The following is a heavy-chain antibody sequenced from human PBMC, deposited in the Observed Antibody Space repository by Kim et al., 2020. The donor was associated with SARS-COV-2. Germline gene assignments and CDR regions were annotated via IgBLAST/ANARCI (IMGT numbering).Heavy chain of an antibody. J-gene: IGHJ4*02. V-gene: IGHV3-49*04. CDR3: TKTNYDYVWGSYRLPYYFDY. CDR1: GFTFGDYA. CDR2: IRSKAYGGTT. D-gene: IGHD3-16*02. Sequence: GGSLRLSCTASGFTFGDYAMSWVRQAPGKGLEWVGFIRSKAYGGTTEYAASVKGRFTISRDDSKSIAYLQMNSLKTEDTAVYYCTKTNYDYVWGSYRLPYYFDYWGQGTLVTVSS.